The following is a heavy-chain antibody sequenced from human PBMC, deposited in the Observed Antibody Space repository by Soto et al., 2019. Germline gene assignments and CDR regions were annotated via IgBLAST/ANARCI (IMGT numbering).Heavy chain of an antibody. D-gene: IGHD2-21*02. CDR1: GFIFTRYW. V-gene: IGHV3-7*04. J-gene: IGHJ4*02. CDR2: LKHDGSEK. CDR3: GWDLGTCGSDCSIDY. Sequence: EVHLVESGGGLVQPGGSLRLSCAASGFIFTRYWMTWVRQAPGKGLEWVANLKHDGSEKYYVDSVKGRFAISRDNAQNSVYLQLNSLRAEDTAVYYCGWDLGTCGSDCSIDYWGQGTLGTVSS.